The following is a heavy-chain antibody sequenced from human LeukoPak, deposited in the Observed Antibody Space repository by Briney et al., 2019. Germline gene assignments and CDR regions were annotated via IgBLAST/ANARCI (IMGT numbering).Heavy chain of an antibody. V-gene: IGHV3-23*01. J-gene: IGHJ4*02. CDR3: AKGRHYYGSGSYLDS. CDR2: ISGSGSTT. Sequence: TGGSLRLSCAASGFTFSSHAMNWVRQAPGKGLEWVSAISGSGSTTYYADSVKGRFTISRDKPKNTLYLQMNSLRAEDTAIYYCAKGRHYYGSGSYLDSWGQGTLVTVSS. D-gene: IGHD3-10*01. CDR1: GFTFSSHA.